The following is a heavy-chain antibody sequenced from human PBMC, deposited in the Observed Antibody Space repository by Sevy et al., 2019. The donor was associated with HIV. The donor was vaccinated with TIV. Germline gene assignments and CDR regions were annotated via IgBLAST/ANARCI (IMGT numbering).Heavy chain of an antibody. V-gene: IGHV4-59*01. CDR3: AREGRYAHNWFDP. CDR2: IYYSGST. CDR1: GGSISSYY. D-gene: IGHD3-16*01. Sequence: SETLSLTCTVSGGSISSYYWSWIRQPPGKGLEWIGYIYYSGSTNYNPSLKSRVTISVDTSTNQFSLKLSSVTAADTAVYYCAREGRYAHNWFDPWGQGTLVTVSS. J-gene: IGHJ5*02.